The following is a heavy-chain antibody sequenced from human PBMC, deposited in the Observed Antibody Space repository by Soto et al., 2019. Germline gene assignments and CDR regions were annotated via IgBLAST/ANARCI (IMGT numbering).Heavy chain of an antibody. V-gene: IGHV4-39*01. CDR1: GGSISSSSYY. CDR3: ARHRGPDMYGDYGRWFDP. D-gene: IGHD4-17*01. CDR2: IYYSGST. J-gene: IGHJ5*02. Sequence: QLQLQESGPGLVKPSETLSLTCTVSGGSISSSSYYWGWIRQPPGKGLEWIGSIYYSGSTYYNPSLKSRVTISVDTSKNQFALKLSSVTAADTAVYYCARHRGPDMYGDYGRWFDPWGQGTLVTVSS.